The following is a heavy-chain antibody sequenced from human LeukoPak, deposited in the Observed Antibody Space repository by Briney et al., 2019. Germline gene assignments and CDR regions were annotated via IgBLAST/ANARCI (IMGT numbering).Heavy chain of an antibody. Sequence: GGSLRLSCAASGFTFSSYAMSWVRQAPGKGVEWGSGMGRSGGSTYYADSVKGRFTISRDNAKNTLNLQMSSLRGEDTAVYYCAKDHTYYDSPHAFDMWGQGTMVTVSS. V-gene: IGHV3-23*01. D-gene: IGHD3-22*01. CDR1: GFTFSSYA. CDR3: AKDHTYYDSPHAFDM. CDR2: MGRSGGST. J-gene: IGHJ3*02.